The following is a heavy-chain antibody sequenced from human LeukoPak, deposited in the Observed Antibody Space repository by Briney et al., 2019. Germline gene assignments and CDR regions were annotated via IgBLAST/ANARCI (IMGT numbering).Heavy chain of an antibody. CDR3: ASDIYSSGYQGDY. J-gene: IGHJ4*02. CDR1: GGSISSSSYY. CDR2: IYYSGST. V-gene: IGHV4-39*01. Sequence: SETLSLTCTVSGGSISSSSYYWGWIRQPPGKGLEWIGSIYYSGSTYYNPSLKSRVTISVDTSKNQFSLKLSSVTAADTAVYYCASDIYSSGYQGDYWGQGTLVTVSS. D-gene: IGHD6-19*01.